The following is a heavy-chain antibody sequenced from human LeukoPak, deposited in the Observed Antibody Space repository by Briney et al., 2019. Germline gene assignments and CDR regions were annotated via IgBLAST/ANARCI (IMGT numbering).Heavy chain of an antibody. CDR1: GFTFSGYE. CDR2: ISSSAGTI. Sequence: GGSLRLSRAASGFTFSGYEMNWVRQAPGKGLEWVSYISSSAGTIYYADSVKGRFTISRDNAKNSLYLQMNSLRAEDTAVYYCAREGCSSTSCYDYWGQGTLVTGFS. V-gene: IGHV3-48*03. J-gene: IGHJ4*02. D-gene: IGHD2-2*01. CDR3: AREGCSSTSCYDY.